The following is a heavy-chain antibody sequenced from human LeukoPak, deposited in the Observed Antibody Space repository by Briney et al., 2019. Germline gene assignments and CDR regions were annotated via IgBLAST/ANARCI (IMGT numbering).Heavy chain of an antibody. J-gene: IGHJ4*02. Sequence: SETLSLTCSVSGGSISSYYWSWIRQPPVKGLEWIGYIYYRGSTNYNPSLKSRVTISVDTSKNQFSLKLSSVTAADTAVYYCARDSGKLGFDYWGQGTLVTVSS. CDR3: ARDSGKLGFDY. V-gene: IGHV4-59*01. D-gene: IGHD7-27*01. CDR1: GGSISSYY. CDR2: IYYRGST.